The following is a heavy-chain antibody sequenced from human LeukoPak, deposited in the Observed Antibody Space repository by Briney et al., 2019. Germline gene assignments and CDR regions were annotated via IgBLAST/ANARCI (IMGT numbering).Heavy chain of an antibody. Sequence: PSETLSLTCTVSSASISSDYWSWIRQRPGKGLEWIGSIYYSGRTNYNPSLESRVTISVDPSKNQFSLQLTSVTAADTAVYYCAKGSGWYYYWGQGPLVTVSS. CDR2: IYYSGRT. CDR3: AKGSGWYYY. CDR1: SASISSDY. V-gene: IGHV4-59*01. D-gene: IGHD6-19*01. J-gene: IGHJ4*02.